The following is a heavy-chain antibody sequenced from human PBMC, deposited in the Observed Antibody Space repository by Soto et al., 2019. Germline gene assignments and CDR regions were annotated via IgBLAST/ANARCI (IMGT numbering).Heavy chain of an antibody. CDR3: VRDFGGYQGMDV. J-gene: IGHJ6*02. Sequence: QVQLVQSGAELKKPGASVKLSCKASGYIFASYYIHWGRQAPGHGLEWMGLIKTGRGSISYAEKFKGSLNMTRDTTTRTVYMVLSSLTSEDTAVYYCVRDFGGYQGMDVWGHGTTVTGSS. V-gene: IGHV1-46*01. CDR2: IKTGRGSI. CDR1: GYIFASYY. D-gene: IGHD3-16*01.